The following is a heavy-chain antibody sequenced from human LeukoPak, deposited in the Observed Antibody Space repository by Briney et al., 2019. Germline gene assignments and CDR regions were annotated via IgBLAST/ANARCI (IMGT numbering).Heavy chain of an antibody. CDR3: ARQYVSGSYHNNWFDP. CDR2: IHYSGST. V-gene: IGHV4-59*08. J-gene: IGHJ5*02. Sequence: PSETLSLTCTVSGDSISSYYWSWIRQPPGKGLEWIGNIHYSGSTNYNPSLKSRVTISVDTSKNHFSLKLSSVTAADTAVYFCARQYVSGSYHNNWFDPWGQGTLVTVSS. CDR1: GDSISSYY. D-gene: IGHD3-10*01.